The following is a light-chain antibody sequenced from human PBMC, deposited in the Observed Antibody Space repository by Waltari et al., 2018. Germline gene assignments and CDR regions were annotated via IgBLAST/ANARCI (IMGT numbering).Light chain of an antibody. CDR2: AAS. CDR3: QQSYRTPYT. Sequence: DIHMTQSPSSLSASVGERVTITCRASQSISSYLNWYQQKPGKAPKVLIYAASSLQSGVPSRFSGSGSGTDFTLTISSLQPEDFTTYYCQQSYRTPYTFGQGTKLQIK. CDR1: QSISSY. V-gene: IGKV1-39*01. J-gene: IGKJ2*01.